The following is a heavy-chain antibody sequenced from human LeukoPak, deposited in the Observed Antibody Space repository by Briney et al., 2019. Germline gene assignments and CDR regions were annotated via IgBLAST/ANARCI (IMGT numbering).Heavy chain of an antibody. CDR2: ITPFLGIA. CDR1: GDTFSSYA. V-gene: IGHV1-69*04. Sequence: SVKVSCKASGDTFSSYAINWARQAPGQRPEWMGRITPFLGIANYPQKFRGRVTITADESTTTVYMELSSLRSEDTAVYYCAREACREVGLMWPRLGGQDCRYDHWGQGTLVTVSS. CDR3: AREACREVGLMWPRLGGQDCRYDH. D-gene: IGHD3-16*01. J-gene: IGHJ4*02.